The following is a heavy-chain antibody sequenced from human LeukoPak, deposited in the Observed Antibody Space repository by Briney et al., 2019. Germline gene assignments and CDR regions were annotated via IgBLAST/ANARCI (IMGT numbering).Heavy chain of an antibody. V-gene: IGHV4-4*07. J-gene: IGHJ6*03. CDR2: IFASGGT. CDR3: ARAWVTGIKNYYYYYMDV. CDR1: GGSISSFY. Sequence: SETLSLTCSVSGGSISSFYWSWVRQPAGKGLEWIGRIFASGGTSYNPSLKSRVTISVDKSKNQFSLNLSSVSAADTAVYFCARAWVTGIKNYYYYYMDVWGKGTTVTVSS. D-gene: IGHD2-21*02.